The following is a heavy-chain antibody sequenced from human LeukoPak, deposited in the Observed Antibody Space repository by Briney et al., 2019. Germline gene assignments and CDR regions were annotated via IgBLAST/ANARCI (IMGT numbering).Heavy chain of an antibody. CDR2: IMPLFGTA. D-gene: IGHD4-17*01. CDR1: GGTFNNSA. CDR3: ARDVHGDYGSGWFDP. V-gene: IGHV1-69*05. Sequence: SVKVSCKTSGGTFNNSAISWVRQAPGQGLEWLGGIMPLFGTAGYAQKFQCRVTITKDESTRTVYLELNSLTSDDTAVYYCARDVHGDYGSGWFDPWGQGTLVSVSS. J-gene: IGHJ5*02.